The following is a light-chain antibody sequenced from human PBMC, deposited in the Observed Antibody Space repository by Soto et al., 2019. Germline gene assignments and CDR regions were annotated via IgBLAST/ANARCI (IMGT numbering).Light chain of an antibody. CDR2: GAS. CDR1: QSISRY. V-gene: IGKV3-20*01. J-gene: IGKJ1*01. Sequence: RSPGGLSRSEGESTTVYWMASQSISRYLAWYQQNPGQGPRLLIYGASSRATGTPDRCSGSGSGAGVTVTINRLEPEDLSVHFCQQYGRSPPTLGQGTKVDIK. CDR3: QQYGRSPPT.